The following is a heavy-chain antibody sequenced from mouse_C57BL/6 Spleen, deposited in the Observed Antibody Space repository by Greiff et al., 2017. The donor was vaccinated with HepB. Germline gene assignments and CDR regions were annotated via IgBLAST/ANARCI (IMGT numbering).Heavy chain of an antibody. CDR2: IYPGDGDT. Sequence: QVQLQQSEPELVKPGASVKISCKASGYAFSSSWMNWVKQRPGKGLEWIGRIYPGDGDTNYNGKFKGKATLTADKSSSTAYMQLSSLTSEDSAVYFCAREGNWGYFDYWGQGTTLTVSS. J-gene: IGHJ2*01. CDR3: AREGNWGYFDY. V-gene: IGHV1-82*01. CDR1: GYAFSSSW. D-gene: IGHD4-1*01.